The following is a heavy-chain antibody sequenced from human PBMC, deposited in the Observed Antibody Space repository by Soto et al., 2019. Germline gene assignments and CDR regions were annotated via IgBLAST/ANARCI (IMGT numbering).Heavy chain of an antibody. V-gene: IGHV1-69*02. D-gene: IGHD5-12*01. Sequence: QVQLVQSGAEVKKPGSSVKVSCKASGGTFSSYTISWVRQAPGQGLEWMGRIIPILGIANYAQKFQGRVTITADKSTSTAYMELSSLRSEDTAVYYCAGSLKDGYNPFDYWGQGTLVTVSS. CDR3: AGSLKDGYNPFDY. CDR1: GGTFSSYT. CDR2: IIPILGIA. J-gene: IGHJ4*02.